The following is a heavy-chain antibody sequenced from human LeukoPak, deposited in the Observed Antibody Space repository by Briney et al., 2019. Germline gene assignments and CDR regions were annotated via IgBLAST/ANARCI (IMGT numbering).Heavy chain of an antibody. J-gene: IGHJ4*02. CDR2: ISGSGGST. V-gene: IGHV3-23*01. CDR1: GFTFSSYA. CDR3: AKDSSGWYRGTVDY. Sequence: GGSLRLSCAASGFTFSSYAMSWVRQAPGKGLEWVSAISGSGGSTYYADSVKGRFTISGDNSKNTLYLQMNSLRAEDTAVYYCAKDSSGWYRGTVDYWGQGTLVTVSS. D-gene: IGHD6-19*01.